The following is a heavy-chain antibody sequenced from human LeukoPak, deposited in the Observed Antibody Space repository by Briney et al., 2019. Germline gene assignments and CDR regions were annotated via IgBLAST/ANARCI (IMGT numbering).Heavy chain of an antibody. CDR1: GFTFSSYA. D-gene: IGHD3-10*01. CDR2: ISYDGRNK. J-gene: IGHJ4*02. Sequence: PGGSLRLSCAASGFTFSSYAKHWVRQAPGKGLEWVAVISYDGRNKYYADSVKGRFTISRDNSKNTLYLQMNSLRAEDTAVCYCAREVERGLWFGDRGKGTLVTVSS. CDR3: AREVERGLWFGD. V-gene: IGHV3-30*04.